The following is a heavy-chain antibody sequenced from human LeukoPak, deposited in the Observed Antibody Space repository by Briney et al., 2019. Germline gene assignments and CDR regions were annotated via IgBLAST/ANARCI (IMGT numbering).Heavy chain of an antibody. Sequence: ASVKVSCKASGYTFTAYYIHWVRQAPGQGLEWVGRINPNSGGTNYAQKFQGRVTMTRDTSITTAFMELSRLTFDDTARYFCARDNSNDAFDIWGQGTMVTVSS. D-gene: IGHD1-20*01. CDR2: INPNSGGT. J-gene: IGHJ3*02. CDR3: ARDNSNDAFDI. CDR1: GYTFTAYY. V-gene: IGHV1-2*06.